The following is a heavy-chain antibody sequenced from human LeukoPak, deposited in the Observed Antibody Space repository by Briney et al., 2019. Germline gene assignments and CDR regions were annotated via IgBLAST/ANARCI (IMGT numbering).Heavy chain of an antibody. Sequence: SETLSLTCTVSGDSISSGDYYLGWIRQPPGKGLEWIGTIYYSGSTYYNPSLKSRGTISVDTSKNQFSLKLSSVTAADTAVYYCAGLLTTVTSIDYWGQGTLVTVSS. CDR1: GDSISSGDYY. J-gene: IGHJ4*02. CDR3: AGLLTTVTSIDY. D-gene: IGHD4-17*01. V-gene: IGHV4-39*01. CDR2: IYYSGST.